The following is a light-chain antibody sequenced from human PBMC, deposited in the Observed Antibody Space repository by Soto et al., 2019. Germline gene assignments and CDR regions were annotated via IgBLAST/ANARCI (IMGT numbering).Light chain of an antibody. CDR2: GAS. J-gene: IGKJ2*02. CDR1: QSVGRN. V-gene: IGKV3-15*01. Sequence: EIVVAQPRATLSVSPGGRATLSCMSIQSVGRNLAWYQQEPGQSPTLLIYGASARATGIPVRFSGSRSATEFTLTISSLQPEDCERYFCQHYNNLDCNFGHGT. CDR3: QHYNNLDCN.